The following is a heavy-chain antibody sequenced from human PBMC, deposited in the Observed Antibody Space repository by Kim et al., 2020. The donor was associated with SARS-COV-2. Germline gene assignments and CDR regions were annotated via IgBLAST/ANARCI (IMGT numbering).Heavy chain of an antibody. V-gene: IGHV3-23*01. CDR3: AKVQVWFGDAFDS. J-gene: IGHJ4*02. D-gene: IGHD3-10*01. Sequence: GGSLRLSCAASGFPFSSFAMSWVRQAPGKGLEWVSTISASGATTYSADSVKGRLTISRDNSRNTLSLPMTSLRAEDTAVYYCAKVQVWFGDAFDSGGQGTRVSVS. CDR2: ISASGATT. CDR1: GFPFSSFA.